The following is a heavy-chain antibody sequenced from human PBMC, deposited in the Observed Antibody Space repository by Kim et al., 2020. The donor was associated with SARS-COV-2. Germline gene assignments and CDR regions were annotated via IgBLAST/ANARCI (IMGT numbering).Heavy chain of an antibody. CDR3: ARDKQDSSSWSSHSDY. Sequence: SLKRRVTMSVDTSKNQFSLKLSSVTAADTAVYYCARDKQDSSSWSSHSDYWGQGTLVTVSS. J-gene: IGHJ4*02. D-gene: IGHD6-13*01. V-gene: IGHV4-4*07.